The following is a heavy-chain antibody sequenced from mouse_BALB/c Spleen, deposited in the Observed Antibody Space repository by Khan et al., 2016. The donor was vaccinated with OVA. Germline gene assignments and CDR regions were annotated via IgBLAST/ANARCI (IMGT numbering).Heavy chain of an antibody. D-gene: IGHD2-14*01. CDR3: ARGGAAYYRNDGGAMDY. CDR1: GYTFTNAG. J-gene: IGHJ4*01. Sequence: QIQLVQSGPELKKPGETVRISCKASGYTFTNAGMQWVQKMPGKGLKWIGWINTHSGVPKYAEDFKGRFAFSLETSASTVYLQITNLKNEDTATYFCARGGAAYYRNDGGAMDYWGQGTSATVSS. V-gene: IGHV9-4*02. CDR2: INTHSGVP.